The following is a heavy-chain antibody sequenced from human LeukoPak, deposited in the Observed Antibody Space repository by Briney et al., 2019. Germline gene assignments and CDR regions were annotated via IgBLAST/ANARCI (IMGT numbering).Heavy chain of an antibody. J-gene: IGHJ5*02. CDR1: GFIFSSSG. D-gene: IGHD1-26*01. Sequence: PGGTLRLSCAASGFIFSSSGMSWVRQAPGKGLVWVSHINDDGSSTNDADSVKGRFTISRDNAKNTLYLQMNSLRAEDTAVYYCARDLSYSYRGLSGRFDPWGQGTLVTVSS. CDR3: ARDLSYSYRGLSGRFDP. CDR2: INDDGSST. V-gene: IGHV3-74*01.